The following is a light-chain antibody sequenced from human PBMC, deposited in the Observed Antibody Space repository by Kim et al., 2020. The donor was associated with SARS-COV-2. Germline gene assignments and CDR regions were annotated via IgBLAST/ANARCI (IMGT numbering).Light chain of an antibody. CDR1: ESVSGW. CDR3: QQYDNYPWT. V-gene: IGKV1-5*01. J-gene: IGKJ1*01. Sequence: ASVGDRVSLTRRASESVSGWLDWYQQKTGRDPKVLIYDAFTLESGVPSRFSGSGSVTEFTLTISSLQHDDFATYYCQQYDNYPWTFGQGTKVDIK. CDR2: DAF.